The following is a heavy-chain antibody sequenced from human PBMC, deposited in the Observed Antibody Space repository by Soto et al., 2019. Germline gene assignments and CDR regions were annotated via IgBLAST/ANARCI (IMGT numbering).Heavy chain of an antibody. V-gene: IGHV4-31*02. D-gene: IGHD1-26*01. CDR3: ARDQAIGGSSY. J-gene: IGHJ4*02. CDR2: IYYSEST. CDR1: Y. Sequence: YWIGWVRQMPGKGLEWIGYIYYSESTYYNPSLKSRVTISVDTSKNQFSLKLSSVTAADTAVYYCARDQAIGGSSYWGQGTLVTVSS.